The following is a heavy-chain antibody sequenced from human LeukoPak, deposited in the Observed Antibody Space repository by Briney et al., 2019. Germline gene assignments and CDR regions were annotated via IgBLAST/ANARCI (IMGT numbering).Heavy chain of an antibody. V-gene: IGHV3-30*18. CDR3: AKGLGLEWLVPAFDI. D-gene: IGHD6-19*01. CDR1: GFTFSSYG. Sequence: QPGGSLRLSCAASGFTFSSYGMHWVRQAPGKGLEWVAVISYDGSNKYYADSVKGRFTISRDNSKNTLYLQMNSLRAEDTAVYYCAKGLGLEWLVPAFDIWGQGTMVTVSS. J-gene: IGHJ3*02. CDR2: ISYDGSNK.